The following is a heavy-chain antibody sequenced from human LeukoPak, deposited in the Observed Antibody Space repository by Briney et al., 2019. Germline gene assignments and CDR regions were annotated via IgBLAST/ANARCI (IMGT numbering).Heavy chain of an antibody. CDR1: GFTFSSYA. J-gene: IGHJ4*02. CDR2: ISGSGGST. V-gene: IGHV3-23*01. Sequence: GGSLRLSCAASGFTFSSYAMSWVRQAPGKGLEWVSAISGSGGSTYYADSVKGRITISRDNSKNTLYLQMNSLRAEDTAVYYCAKYNYYDSSGYNWGQGTLVTVSS. CDR3: AKYNYYDSSGYN. D-gene: IGHD3-22*01.